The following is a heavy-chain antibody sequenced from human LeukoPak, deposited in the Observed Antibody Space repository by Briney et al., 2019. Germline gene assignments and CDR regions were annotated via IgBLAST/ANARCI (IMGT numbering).Heavy chain of an antibody. D-gene: IGHD6-13*01. Sequence: GGSLRLSCAASGFTFSSYSMNWVRQAPGKGLEWVSSISSSSTYIYYADSVKGRFTVSRDNAKNSLYLQMNSLRAEDTAVYFCASQYTSSRIFDDWGQGTLVTVSS. CDR3: ASQYTSSRIFDD. J-gene: IGHJ4*02. V-gene: IGHV3-21*01. CDR2: ISSSSTYI. CDR1: GFTFSSYS.